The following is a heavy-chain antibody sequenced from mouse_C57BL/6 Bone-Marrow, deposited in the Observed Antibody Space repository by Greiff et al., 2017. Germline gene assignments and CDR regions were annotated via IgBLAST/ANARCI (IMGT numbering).Heavy chain of an antibody. Sequence: VQLQQPGAELVMPGASVKLSCKASGYTFTSYWMHWVKQRPGQGLEWIGEIDPSDSYTNYNQKFQGKSTLTVDKSSSTAYMQLSSLTSEDSAVYYCALLIYYYGSAWFAYWGQGTLVTVSA. V-gene: IGHV1-69*01. CDR3: ALLIYYYGSAWFAY. CDR2: IDPSDSYT. J-gene: IGHJ3*01. D-gene: IGHD1-1*01. CDR1: GYTFTSYW.